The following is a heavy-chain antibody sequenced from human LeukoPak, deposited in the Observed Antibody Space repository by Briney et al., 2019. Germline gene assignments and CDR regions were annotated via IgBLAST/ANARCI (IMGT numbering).Heavy chain of an antibody. Sequence: PSETLSLTRSVSGGSISSHYWSWIRQPAGKGLQWIGRIYTSGSTDYNPSLKSRVTMSVDTSKNQFSLKLTSVTAADTAVYYCVRNVQAAWFDPWGQGTLVTVSS. CDR2: IYTSGST. V-gene: IGHV4-4*07. J-gene: IGHJ5*02. CDR3: VRNVQAAWFDP. CDR1: GGSISSHY. D-gene: IGHD1-1*01.